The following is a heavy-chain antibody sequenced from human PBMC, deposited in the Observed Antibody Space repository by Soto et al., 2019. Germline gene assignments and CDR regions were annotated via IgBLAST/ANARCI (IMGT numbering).Heavy chain of an antibody. V-gene: IGHV3-23*01. D-gene: IGHD5-12*01. J-gene: IGHJ4*02. CDR3: AKDWSIVAG. CDR2: ITESGGGT. Sequence: EVQLLQSGGGLVQPEGSLRLSCTASGFTFSSYAMSWVRQAPGQGLEWVSAITESGGGTYYADSVKGRFTISRDNSKNTLYLQMNSLRDEDTALYYCAKDWSIVAGWGQGTLVTVSS. CDR1: GFTFSSYA.